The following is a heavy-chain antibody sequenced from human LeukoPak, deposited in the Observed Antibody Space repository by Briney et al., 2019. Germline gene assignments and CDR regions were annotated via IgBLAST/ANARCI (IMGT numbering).Heavy chain of an antibody. Sequence: ASVKVSCKASGYTFTGYYMHWVRQAPGQGLEWMGWINPSSGGTNYAQKFQGRVIMTRDMSTSTVYMDLSSLRSEDTAVYFCARAYGGNSYDYFDYWGQGHLVTVSS. V-gene: IGHV1-2*02. D-gene: IGHD4-23*01. CDR3: ARAYGGNSYDYFDY. J-gene: IGHJ4*02. CDR2: INPSSGGT. CDR1: GYTFTGYY.